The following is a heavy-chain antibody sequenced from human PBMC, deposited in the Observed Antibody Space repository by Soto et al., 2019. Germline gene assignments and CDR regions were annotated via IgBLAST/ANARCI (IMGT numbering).Heavy chain of an antibody. CDR2: IKPANGNT. CDR3: TRSAISPYGGLIGPFDY. V-gene: IGHV1-3*05. CDR1: GYTFTAYA. Sequence: QVQLAQSGAEERKPGASVKVSCEATGYTFTAYAMHWVRQAPGQRLEWMGWIKPANGNTKYSQKFQGRLTITSETSANTMYMELSSLTSEDTAMYYCTRSAISPYGGLIGPFDYWGQGNLVIVSS. J-gene: IGHJ4*02. D-gene: IGHD3-16*02.